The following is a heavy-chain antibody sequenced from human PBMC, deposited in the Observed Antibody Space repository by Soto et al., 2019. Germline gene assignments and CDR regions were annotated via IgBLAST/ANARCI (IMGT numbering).Heavy chain of an antibody. D-gene: IGHD6-19*01. CDR3: ARSWDGYSSGWEEVWFDP. CDR1: GFTFSSYA. Sequence: GGSLRLSCAASGFTFSSYAMHWVRQAPGKGLEWVAVISYDGSNKYYADSVKGRFTISRDNSKNTLYLQMNSLRAEDTAVYYCARSWDGYSSGWEEVWFDPWGQGTLVTVSS. CDR2: ISYDGSNK. J-gene: IGHJ5*02. V-gene: IGHV3-30-3*01.